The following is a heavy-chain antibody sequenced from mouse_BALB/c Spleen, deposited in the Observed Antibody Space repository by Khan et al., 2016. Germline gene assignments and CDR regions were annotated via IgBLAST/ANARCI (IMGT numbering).Heavy chain of an antibody. CDR2: INPNSGGT. CDR1: GYIFTTYY. V-gene: IGHV1S81*02. D-gene: IGHD2-3*01. Sequence: QVQLKQSGAELVKPGASVKLSCKASGYIFTTYYLYWVKQRPGQGLEYIGGINPNSGGTNFNEKFKSKATLTVDKSSNTAYMQLSSLTSEDSAVYDCTRTHDAYYWFAYWGQGTLVTVSA. J-gene: IGHJ3*01. CDR3: TRTHDAYYWFAY.